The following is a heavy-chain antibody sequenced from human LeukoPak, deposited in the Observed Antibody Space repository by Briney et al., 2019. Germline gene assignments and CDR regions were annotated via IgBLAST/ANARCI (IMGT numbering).Heavy chain of an antibody. D-gene: IGHD3-22*01. CDR2: IWYNGSNK. CDR1: GFTFSSYG. J-gene: IGHJ4*02. V-gene: IGHV3-33*01. Sequence: GGSLRLSCAASGFTFSSYGMHWVRQAPGKGLEWVAVIWYNGSNKYLADSVRGRFTISRDNSKNTLYLQMNSLRAEDTAVYYCARDGVRSGYHEGPDYWGQGTLVTVSS. CDR3: ARDGVRSGYHEGPDY.